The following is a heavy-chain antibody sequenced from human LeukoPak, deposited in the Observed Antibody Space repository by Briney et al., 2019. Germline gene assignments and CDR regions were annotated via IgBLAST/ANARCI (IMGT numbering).Heavy chain of an antibody. CDR2: ISGSGGTT. J-gene: IGHJ6*02. D-gene: IGHD1-14*01. V-gene: IGHV3-23*01. CDR3: AKVSGGGLYYDGMDV. Sequence: GGSLRLSCAASGFTFINYAMNWVRQAPGKGLEWVSVISGSGGTTYYADSVKGRFTISRDSSKNTLYLQMNSLRAEDTAVYYCAKVSGGGLYYDGMDVWGQGTTVTVSS. CDR1: GFTFINYA.